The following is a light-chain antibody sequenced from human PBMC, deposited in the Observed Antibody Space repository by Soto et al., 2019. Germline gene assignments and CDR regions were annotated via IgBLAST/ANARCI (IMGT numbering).Light chain of an antibody. V-gene: IGLV2-14*01. J-gene: IGLJ2*01. CDR3: SSYTSSSTLV. Sequence: QSALTQPASVSGSPGQSITISCTGTSSDVGGYNYVSWYQQHPGKAAKLMIYEVSNRPSGVSSRFSGSKSGNTASLTISGLQAEDEADYYCSSYTSSSTLVFGGGTKVTVL. CDR2: EVS. CDR1: SSDVGGYNY.